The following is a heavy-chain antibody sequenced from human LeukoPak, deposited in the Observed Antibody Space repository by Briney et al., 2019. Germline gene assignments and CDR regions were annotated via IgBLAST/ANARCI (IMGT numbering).Heavy chain of an antibody. CDR3: ARGLRYDSSESQYNWFDP. J-gene: IGHJ5*02. CDR2: ISSSGSTI. D-gene: IGHD3-22*01. Sequence: PGGSLRLSCAASGFTFSSYEMNWVRQAPGKGLEWVSYISSSGSTIYYADPVKGRFTISRDNAKNSLFLQMNSLRAEDTAVYYCARGLRYDSSESQYNWFDPWGQGALVIVSS. CDR1: GFTFSSYE. V-gene: IGHV3-48*03.